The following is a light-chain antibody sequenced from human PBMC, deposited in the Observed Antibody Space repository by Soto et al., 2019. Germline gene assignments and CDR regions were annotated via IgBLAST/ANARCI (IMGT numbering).Light chain of an antibody. Sequence: SYALTQPPSVSVAPGQTVRVTCGGKNIGSKSVHWYQQKPGQAPVLVVYDDSDRPSGIPERFSGSNSGNAATLTISRVEAGDEADYHCQVWDRSSDHYVFGTGTKVTVL. J-gene: IGLJ1*01. CDR1: NIGSKS. CDR2: DDS. V-gene: IGLV3-21*02. CDR3: QVWDRSSDHYV.